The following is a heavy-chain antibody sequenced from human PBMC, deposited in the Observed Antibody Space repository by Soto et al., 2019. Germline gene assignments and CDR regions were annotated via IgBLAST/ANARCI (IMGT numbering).Heavy chain of an antibody. CDR1: GYKFTSSW. J-gene: IGHJ5*02. CDR2: IFPSDSDT. V-gene: IGHV5-51*01. Sequence: GESLKISCRTSGYKFTSSWIAWVRQKPGKGLEWMGIIFPSDSDTRYSPSFQGQVTISADRSTSTVFLQWASLKASDTAVYFCARKDKSGYFNWFDPWGQGTPVTVSS. D-gene: IGHD3-22*01. CDR3: ARKDKSGYFNWFDP.